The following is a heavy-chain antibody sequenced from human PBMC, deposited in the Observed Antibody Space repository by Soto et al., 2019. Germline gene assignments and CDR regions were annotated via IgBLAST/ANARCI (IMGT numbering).Heavy chain of an antibody. CDR1: GGTFSSYA. Sequence: QVQLVQSGAEVKKPGSSVKVSCKASGGTFSSYAISWVRQAPGQGLEWMGGIIPIFGTANYAQKFQGRVTITADESTRRAYIGLSSLRSEDTAVYYCAIVAYGVCVMAAFDSWGQGTMVTLSS. CDR2: IIPIFGTA. J-gene: IGHJ3*02. D-gene: IGHD4-17*01. CDR3: AIVAYGVCVMAAFDS. V-gene: IGHV1-69*12.